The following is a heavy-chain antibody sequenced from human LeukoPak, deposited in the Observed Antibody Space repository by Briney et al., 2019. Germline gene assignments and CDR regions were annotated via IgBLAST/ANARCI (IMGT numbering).Heavy chain of an antibody. CDR2: ISAYNGNT. Sequence: GASVKVSCKASGYTFSSHGISWVRQAPGQGLEWMGWISAYNGNTNYAQKFQGRVTMTTDTSTSTAYMELRCLRSDDTAVYYCARRASSTSFLDAFDIWGQGTMVTVSS. V-gene: IGHV1-18*01. J-gene: IGHJ3*02. CDR1: GYTFSSHG. D-gene: IGHD2-2*01. CDR3: ARRASSTSFLDAFDI.